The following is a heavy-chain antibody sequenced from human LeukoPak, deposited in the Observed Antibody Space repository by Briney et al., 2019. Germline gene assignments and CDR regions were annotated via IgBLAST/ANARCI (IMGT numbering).Heavy chain of an antibody. D-gene: IGHD2-2*01. CDR3: ARAGHVVVPAANNWFDP. Sequence: PGGSLRLSCAASGFTFSSYSMNWVRQAPGKGLEWVSSISSSSSYIYYADSVKGRFTISRDNAKNSLYLQMNSLRAEDTAVYYCARAGHVVVPAANNWFDPWGQGTLVTVSS. V-gene: IGHV3-21*04. CDR1: GFTFSSYS. J-gene: IGHJ5*02. CDR2: ISSSSSYI.